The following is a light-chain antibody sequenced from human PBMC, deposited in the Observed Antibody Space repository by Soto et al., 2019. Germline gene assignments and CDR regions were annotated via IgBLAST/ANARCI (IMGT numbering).Light chain of an antibody. V-gene: IGKV2-30*01. J-gene: IGKJ1*01. CDR1: QSLVSINGHTY. CDR3: MQGSPWPPWT. Sequence: DVVMTQSPLSLPVTLGQPASISCRSRQSLVSINGHTYLTWFQQRPGQSPRRLIYEVSKRDSGVPDRFRGSGSGTDFTLKISRVEAEDVAIYYCMQGSPWPPWTFGQGTKVEIK. CDR2: EVS.